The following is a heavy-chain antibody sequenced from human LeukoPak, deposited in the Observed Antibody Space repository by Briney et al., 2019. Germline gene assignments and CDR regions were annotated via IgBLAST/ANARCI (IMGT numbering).Heavy chain of an antibody. D-gene: IGHD1-7*01. Sequence: SETLSLTCTVSGGSISSYYWSWIRQPPGKGLEWIGYISYSGSTNYNASLQSRVTMSVDMSKNEFSLKVRSVTAADTAVYYCARHKGGTAYDYWGQGTLVTVSS. CDR3: ARHKGGTAYDY. J-gene: IGHJ4*02. V-gene: IGHV4-59*08. CDR2: ISYSGST. CDR1: GGSISSYY.